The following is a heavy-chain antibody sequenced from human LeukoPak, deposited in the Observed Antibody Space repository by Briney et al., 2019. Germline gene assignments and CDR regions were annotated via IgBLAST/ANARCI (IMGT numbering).Heavy chain of an antibody. CDR2: ISAYNVNT. D-gene: IGHD3-22*01. CDR1: GYTFTNYG. V-gene: IGHV1-18*01. CDR3: ARAYDTSGYYQYYLDS. J-gene: IGHJ4*02. Sequence: ASVKVSCKASGYTFTNYGIIWVRQAPGQGPEWMGWISAYNVNTNYAQKFEGRVTMTTDTSTTTAYMELRSLRSDDTAVYYCARAYDTSGYYQYYLDSWGQGTLVTVSS.